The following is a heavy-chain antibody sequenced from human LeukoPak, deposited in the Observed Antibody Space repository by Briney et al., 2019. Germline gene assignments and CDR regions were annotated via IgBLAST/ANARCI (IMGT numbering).Heavy chain of an antibody. V-gene: IGHV3-30*02. Sequence: GGSLRLSCAASGFTFSSYWMHWVRQAPGEGLEWVTFIRYDGHNKYYADSVKGRFTISRDNSKNTLYLQMNSLRPEDTAVYYCAKSQNYYDNSGYYYLDYWGQGSLVTVSS. D-gene: IGHD3-22*01. CDR3: AKSQNYYDNSGYYYLDY. J-gene: IGHJ4*02. CDR2: IRYDGHNK. CDR1: GFTFSSYW.